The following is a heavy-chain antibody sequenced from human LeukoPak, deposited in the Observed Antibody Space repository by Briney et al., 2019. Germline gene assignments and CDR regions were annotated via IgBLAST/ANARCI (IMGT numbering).Heavy chain of an antibody. Sequence: AASVKVSCKASGGTFSSYAISWVRQALGQGLEWMGGIIPIFGTANYAQKFQGRVTITTDESTSTAYMELSSLRSEDTAVYYCARDRGQDEFDPWGQGTLVTVSS. CDR2: IIPIFGTA. J-gene: IGHJ5*02. CDR1: GGTFSSYA. V-gene: IGHV1-69*05. CDR3: ARDRGQDEFDP.